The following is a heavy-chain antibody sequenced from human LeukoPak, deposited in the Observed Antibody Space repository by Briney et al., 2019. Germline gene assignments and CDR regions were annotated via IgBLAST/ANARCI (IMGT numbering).Heavy chain of an antibody. CDR2: INWNGGST. J-gene: IGHJ6*03. Sequence: PGGSLRLFCAASGFTFDDYGMSWVRQAPGKGLEWVSGINWNGGSTVYAESVKGRFTISRDNAKNSLYLQMHTLRGGDRALYYCARGTMVRVVIDWYYYYMDVWGKGTTVTVSS. D-gene: IGHD3-10*01. CDR3: ARGTMVRVVIDWYYYYMDV. CDR1: GFTFDDYG. V-gene: IGHV3-20*04.